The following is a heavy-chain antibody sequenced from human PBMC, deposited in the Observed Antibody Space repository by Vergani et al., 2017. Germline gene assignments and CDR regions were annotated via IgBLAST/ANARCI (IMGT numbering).Heavy chain of an antibody. CDR3: ARYYSAFDI. J-gene: IGHJ3*02. CDR2: IYYSGST. CDR1: GGSISSSGYY. Sequence: QVQLQESGPGLVKPSQNLSLTCTVSGGSISSSGYYWSWIRQHSGKGLEWIGYIYYSGSTYYNPSLESRLTMSVDTSKNQFSLRLSSVTAADTAIYYCARYYSAFDIWGQGTMVTVSS. V-gene: IGHV4-31*03. D-gene: IGHD3-10*01.